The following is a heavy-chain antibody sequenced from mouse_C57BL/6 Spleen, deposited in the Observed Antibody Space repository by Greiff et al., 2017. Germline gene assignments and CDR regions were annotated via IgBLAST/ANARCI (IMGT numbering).Heavy chain of an antibody. CDR2: IDPSDSYT. V-gene: IGHV1-59*01. J-gene: IGHJ4*01. D-gene: IGHD2-1*01. CDR3: ARWIYGNYWDYAMDY. CDR1: GYTFTSYW. Sequence: QVQLKQPGAELVRPGTSVKLSCKASGYTFTSYWMHWVKQRPGQGLEWIGVIDPSDSYTNYNQKFKGKATLTVDTSSSTAYMQLSSLTSEDSAVYYCARWIYGNYWDYAMDYWGQGTSVTVSS.